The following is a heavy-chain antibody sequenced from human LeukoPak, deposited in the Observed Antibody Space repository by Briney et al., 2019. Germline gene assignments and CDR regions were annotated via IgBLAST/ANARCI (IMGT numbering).Heavy chain of an antibody. J-gene: IGHJ4*02. D-gene: IGHD3-22*01. CDR3: ARDSSGYDY. CDR2: IYYSGST. Sequence: PSETLSLTCTVSGVSISSYYWSWIRQPPGKGLEWIGYIYYSGSTNYNPSLKSRVTISVDTSKNQFSLKLSSVTAADTAVYYCARDSSGYDYWGQGTLVTVSS. V-gene: IGHV4-59*01. CDR1: GVSISSYY.